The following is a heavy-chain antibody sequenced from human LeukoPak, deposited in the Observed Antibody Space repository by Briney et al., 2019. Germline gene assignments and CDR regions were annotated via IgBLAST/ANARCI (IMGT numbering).Heavy chain of an antibody. V-gene: IGHV4-59*11. J-gene: IGHJ6*02. CDR2: IYYSGST. CDR1: GGSISSHY. D-gene: IGHD2-2*01. Sequence: KSSETLSLTCTVSGGSISSHYWSWIREPPGEGLEWFGYIYYSGSTNYNPSLKSRVPISVDTSKIQFSLRLGSVTATDTAVYYCARVPAASNYGMDVWGQGTTVTVSS. CDR3: ARVPAASNYGMDV.